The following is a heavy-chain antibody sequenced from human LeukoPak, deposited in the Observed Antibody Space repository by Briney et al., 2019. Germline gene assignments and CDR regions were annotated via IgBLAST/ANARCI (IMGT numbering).Heavy chain of an antibody. CDR1: GYTFTGYY. D-gene: IGHD1-7*01. J-gene: IGHJ5*02. Sequence: ASVKVSCKASGYTFTGYYMHWVRQAPGQGLEWTGRINPNSGGTNYAQKFQGRVTMTRDTSISTAYMELSRLRSDDTAVYYCARDPLVGVRITGTVWFDPWGQGTLVTVSS. CDR3: ARDPLVGVRITGTVWFDP. V-gene: IGHV1-2*06. CDR2: INPNSGGT.